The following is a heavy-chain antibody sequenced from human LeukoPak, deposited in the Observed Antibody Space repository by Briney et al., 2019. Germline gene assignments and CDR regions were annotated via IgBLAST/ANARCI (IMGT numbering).Heavy chain of an antibody. D-gene: IGHD1-26*01. Sequence: SETLSLTCGVSGGSITSTNWTWVRQPPGKGLEWIGEVNLQGSTNYNPSLMGRVAISGDMSENHSSLQLTSVTAADTAVYFCARGPDGSYSRWFDYWGQGTLVTVSS. V-gene: IGHV4-4*02. J-gene: IGHJ4*02. CDR3: ARGPDGSYSRWFDY. CDR1: GGSITSTNW. CDR2: VNLQGST.